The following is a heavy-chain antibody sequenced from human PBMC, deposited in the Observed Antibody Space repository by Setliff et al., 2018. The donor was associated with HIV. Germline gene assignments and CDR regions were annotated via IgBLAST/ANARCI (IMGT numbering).Heavy chain of an antibody. J-gene: IGHJ6*03. CDR1: GYTFTDYF. D-gene: IGHD2-15*01. Sequence: ASVKVSCKASGYTFTDYFIHWVRQAPGQGLEWMGWISPNNGDTGYAQKFQGRITMTRNTSISTAYMELSSLRSEDTAVYYCARGIGGSCYGGDCYRYYYYYMDVWGKGTTVTVSS. CDR3: ARGIGGSCYGGDCYRYYYYYMDV. CDR2: ISPNNGDT. V-gene: IGHV1-8*02.